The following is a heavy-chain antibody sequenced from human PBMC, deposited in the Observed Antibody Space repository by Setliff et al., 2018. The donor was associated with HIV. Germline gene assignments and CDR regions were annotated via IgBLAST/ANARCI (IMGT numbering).Heavy chain of an antibody. CDR2: ISYDGRTT. CDR3: ASARIPTGGTSTSLDY. D-gene: IGHD1-1*01. V-gene: IGHV3-30*01. J-gene: IGHJ4*02. Sequence: QPGGSLRLSCVASGFTFSTFGMYWVRQAPAKGLEWVSAISYDGRTTHYADSVMGRFTVSRDNSKNTLYLQVNGLRPDDTGVYYCASARIPTGGTSTSLDYWGQGALVTVSS. CDR1: GFTFSTFG.